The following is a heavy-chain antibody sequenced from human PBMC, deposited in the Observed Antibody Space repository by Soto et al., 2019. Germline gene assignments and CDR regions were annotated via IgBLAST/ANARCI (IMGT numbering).Heavy chain of an antibody. CDR3: ARDRYDFWSGHLGYYYYGMDV. CDR2: IYYSGST. CDR1: GGSISSSSYY. Sequence: SETLSLTCTVSGGSISSSSYYWGWIRQPPGKGLEWIGSIYYSGSTYYNPSLKSRVTISVDTSKNQFSLKLSSVTAADTAVYYCARDRYDFWSGHLGYYYYGMDVWGQGTTVTVSS. J-gene: IGHJ6*02. V-gene: IGHV4-39*07. D-gene: IGHD3-3*01.